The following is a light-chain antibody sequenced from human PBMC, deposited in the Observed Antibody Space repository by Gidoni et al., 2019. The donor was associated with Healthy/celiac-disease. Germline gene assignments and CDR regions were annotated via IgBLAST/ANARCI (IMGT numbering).Light chain of an antibody. CDR3: QQYNSYPWT. Sequence: DIKMTQSPSTLSASVGYRVTITCRASQSISSWLAWYQQKPSRFSGSGSGTEFTLTISSLQPDDFATYYCQQYNSYPWTFGQGTKVEIK. V-gene: IGKV1-5*01. J-gene: IGKJ1*01. CDR1: QSISSW.